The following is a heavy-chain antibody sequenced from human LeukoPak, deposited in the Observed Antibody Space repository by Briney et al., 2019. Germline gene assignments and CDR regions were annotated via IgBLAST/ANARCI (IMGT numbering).Heavy chain of an antibody. J-gene: IGHJ4*02. CDR1: GFTFSSYA. CDR3: ARGTYGSGEDYFDY. D-gene: IGHD3-10*01. Sequence: PGGSLRLSCAASGFTFSSYAMSWVRQAPGKGLEWVSAISGSGGSTYYADSVKGQFTISRDNSKNTLYLQMNSLRAEDTAVYYCARGTYGSGEDYFDYWGQGTLVTVSS. V-gene: IGHV3-23*01. CDR2: ISGSGGST.